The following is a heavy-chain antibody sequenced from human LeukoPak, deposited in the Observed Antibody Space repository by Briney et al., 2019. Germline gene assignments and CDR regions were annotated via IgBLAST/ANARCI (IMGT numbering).Heavy chain of an antibody. CDR1: GFTFSSYA. Sequence: AGGSLRLSCAASGFTFSSYAMSWVRQAPGKGLEWVSTIGGNGGSTYYADSVKGRFTISRDNSKNTLYLQMNSLRAEDTAVYYCARMGLGYCSGGSCYLPDYWGQGTLVTVSS. D-gene: IGHD2-15*01. J-gene: IGHJ4*02. V-gene: IGHV3-23*01. CDR2: IGGNGGST. CDR3: ARMGLGYCSGGSCYLPDY.